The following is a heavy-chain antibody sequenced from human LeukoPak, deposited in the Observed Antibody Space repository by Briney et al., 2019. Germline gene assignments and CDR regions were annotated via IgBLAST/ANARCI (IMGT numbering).Heavy chain of an antibody. CDR2: INPSGGST. D-gene: IGHD3-10*01. CDR1: GYTFINYY. Sequence: ASVKVSCKASGYTFINYYMHWVRQAPGQGLEWMGIINPSGGSTSYAQKFQGRVTMTRDTSTSTVDMELSSLRFEDTAVYYCAREAYGSGRRLGMDVWGRGTTVTVSS. V-gene: IGHV1-46*01. CDR3: AREAYGSGRRLGMDV. J-gene: IGHJ6*02.